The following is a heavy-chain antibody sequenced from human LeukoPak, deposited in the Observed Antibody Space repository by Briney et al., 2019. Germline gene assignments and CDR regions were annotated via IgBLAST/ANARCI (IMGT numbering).Heavy chain of an antibody. J-gene: IGHJ4*02. D-gene: IGHD1/OR15-1a*01. V-gene: IGHV3-7*05. CDR1: GFTFSAYG. Sequence: GGSLRLSCAASGFTFSAYGVHWVRQAPGKGLEWVAHIKEDGNEEYYVDSVKGRFTISRDNAKNSLYLQMNSLRAEDTAVFYCARWNNDWEFDYWGQGTLVSVSS. CDR2: IKEDGNEE. CDR3: ARWNNDWEFDY.